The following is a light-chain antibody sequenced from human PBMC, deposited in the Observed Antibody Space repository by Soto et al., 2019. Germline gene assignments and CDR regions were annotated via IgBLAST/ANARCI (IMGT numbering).Light chain of an antibody. CDR2: DVS. CDR3: SSYTSSSTLHYV. Sequence: QSALTQPASVSGSPGQSITISCTGTSSDVGGYNYVSWYQQHPGKAPKLMIYDVSNRPLGVSNRFSGSKSGNTASLTISGLQAEDEADYYCSSYTSSSTLHYVFGTGTKVTVL. J-gene: IGLJ1*01. V-gene: IGLV2-14*01. CDR1: SSDVGGYNY.